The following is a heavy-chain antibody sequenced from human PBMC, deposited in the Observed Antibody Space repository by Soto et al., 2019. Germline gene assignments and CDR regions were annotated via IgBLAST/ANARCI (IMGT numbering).Heavy chain of an antibody. CDR1: GFTFNNYA. V-gene: IGHV3-23*01. Sequence: EVQLLESGGGMVQPWGSLRLSCAAAGFTFNNYAMTWVRQAPVKGLEWVSSISVSGDSTYYADSVKGRFTLSRDNSKNTLYLQMNSLRAEDTAVYYCVKRKADSACYESWGQGTLVTVSS. CDR3: VKRKADSACYES. CDR2: ISVSGDST. J-gene: IGHJ5*02. D-gene: IGHD3-22*01.